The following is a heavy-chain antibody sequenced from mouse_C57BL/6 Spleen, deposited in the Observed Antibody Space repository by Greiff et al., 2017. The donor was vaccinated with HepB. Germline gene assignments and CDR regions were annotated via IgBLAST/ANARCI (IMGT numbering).Heavy chain of an antibody. Sequence: EVQLVESEGGLVQPGCSMKLSCTASGFTFSDYSMAWVRQVPEKGLEWVANINYDGSSTYYLDSLKSRFIISRDNAKNILYLQMSSLKSEDTATYYCAREGEEAMDYWGQGTSVTVSS. CDR3: AREGEEAMDY. V-gene: IGHV5-16*01. J-gene: IGHJ4*01. CDR2: INYDGSST. CDR1: GFTFSDYS.